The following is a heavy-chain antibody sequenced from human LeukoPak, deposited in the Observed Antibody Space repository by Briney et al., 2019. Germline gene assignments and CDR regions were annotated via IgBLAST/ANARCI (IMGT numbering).Heavy chain of an antibody. D-gene: IGHD6-19*01. Sequence: SQTLSLTCALSGDSVSSNSAAWHWIRQSPSRGLEWLGRTYYRSKLYNDYAVSVKSRVTINPDTSKNQFSLQLNSVTPEDTAVYYCARAQGWYSFDYWGQGTLVTVSS. CDR2: TYYRSKLYN. CDR1: GDSVSSNSAA. V-gene: IGHV6-1*01. CDR3: ARAQGWYSFDY. J-gene: IGHJ4*02.